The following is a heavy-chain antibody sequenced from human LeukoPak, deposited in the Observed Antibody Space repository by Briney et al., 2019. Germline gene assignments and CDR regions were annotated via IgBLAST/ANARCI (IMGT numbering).Heavy chain of an antibody. D-gene: IGHD3-22*01. J-gene: IGHJ4*02. V-gene: IGHV3-48*03. CDR2: ISTFSTTI. Sequence: PGGSLRLSCVASGFTFSSYEMNWVRQAPGKGLEWVSYISTFSTTIYYADSVKGRFTISRHNAENSLYLQMNSLRAEDTAVYYCARNSNGYSYFDSWGQGTLVTVSS. CDR1: GFTFSSYE. CDR3: ARNSNGYSYFDS.